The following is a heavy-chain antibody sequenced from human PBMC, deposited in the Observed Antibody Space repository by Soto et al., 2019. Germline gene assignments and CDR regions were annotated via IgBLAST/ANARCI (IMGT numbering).Heavy chain of an antibody. CDR1: GYIFSDYG. V-gene: IGHV1-18*04. D-gene: IGHD4-17*01. J-gene: IGHJ4*02. Sequence: QVQVMQSGAEVKKPGDSVKVSCKTSGYIFSDYGINWVRQAPGQGLEWMGWISGYSGNANLAQKFQGRVTMTTDKSTRTAYMELRRLRSDDTAVYYSAKRTSGTTWGESDYWGQGTLVTVSS. CDR3: AKRTSGTTWGESDY. CDR2: ISGYSGNA.